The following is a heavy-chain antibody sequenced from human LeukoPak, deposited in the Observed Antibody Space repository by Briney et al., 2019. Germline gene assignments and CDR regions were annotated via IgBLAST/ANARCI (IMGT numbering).Heavy chain of an antibody. CDR3: GLSKLGIAVAGPIDY. CDR2: IHHSGST. D-gene: IGHD6-19*01. Sequence: SQTLSLTCAVSGYSISSGYYWGWIRQPPGKGLEWIGSIHHSGSTYYNPSLKSRLTVSVDTSKNQFSLKLSSVTAADTAIYYCGLSKLGIAVAGPIDYWGQGTLVTVSS. V-gene: IGHV4-38-2*01. J-gene: IGHJ4*01. CDR1: GYSISSGYY.